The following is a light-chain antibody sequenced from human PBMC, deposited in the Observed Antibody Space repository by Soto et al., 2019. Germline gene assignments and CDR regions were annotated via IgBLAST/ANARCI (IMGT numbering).Light chain of an antibody. Sequence: AIQMTQSPSSLSASVGDRVPITCRASQGIRNDLGWYQQKPGKAPKLRIYAASSLQSGVPSRFSGSGSGTEFTLTISSLQPDDFATYYCQQYHSRRTFGQGTKVDIK. CDR1: QGIRND. CDR3: QQYHSRRT. CDR2: AAS. J-gene: IGKJ1*01. V-gene: IGKV1-6*01.